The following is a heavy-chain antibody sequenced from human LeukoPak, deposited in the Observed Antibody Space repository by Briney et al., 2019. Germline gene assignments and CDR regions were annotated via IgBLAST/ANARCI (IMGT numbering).Heavy chain of an antibody. D-gene: IGHD2-8*01. J-gene: IGHJ3*01. CDR2: ISAGGGAT. CDR1: GITFDDDV. CDR3: AKDVGYCTDGVCFDGNAFDV. V-gene: IGHV3-23*01. Sequence: GGSLRLSCAASGITFDDDVMDWVRQGPGQGLEWVSGISAGGGATYYADSVKGRFSISRDNSKNTLLLQLNSLRGEDTALYYCAKDVGYCTDGVCFDGNAFDVWGQGTVVTVSS.